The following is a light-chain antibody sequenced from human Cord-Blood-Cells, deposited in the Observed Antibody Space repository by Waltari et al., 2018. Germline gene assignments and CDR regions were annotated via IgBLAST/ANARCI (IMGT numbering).Light chain of an antibody. J-gene: IGKJ3*01. CDR2: GAS. V-gene: IGKV3-15*01. Sequence: EIVMTQSPATLSVSSGERATLSCRASQSVSSNLAWYQQKPDQAPSLLIYGASTMTTGIPARFSGNESGTEFTLTISILQSEDFAFYDCQQYNNWPPFTFGPGTKVDIK. CDR1: QSVSSN. CDR3: QQYNNWPPFT.